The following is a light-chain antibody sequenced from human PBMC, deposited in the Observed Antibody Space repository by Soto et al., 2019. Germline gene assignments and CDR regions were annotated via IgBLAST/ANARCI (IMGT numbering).Light chain of an antibody. Sequence: EIVLTQSPGTLSLSPGERATLSCRASQSVSSSHLAWYQLRPGQAPRLLIYGASTRATGIPDRFSGSGSGTDFSLTIRGLKPEDFAVYYCQQYRMSPNTFGRGTRLEIK. CDR2: GAS. CDR3: QQYRMSPNT. V-gene: IGKV3-20*01. CDR1: QSVSSSH. J-gene: IGKJ5*01.